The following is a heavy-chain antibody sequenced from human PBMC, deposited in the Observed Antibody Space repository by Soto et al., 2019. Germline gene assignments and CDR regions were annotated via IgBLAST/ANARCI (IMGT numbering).Heavy chain of an antibody. CDR3: ARLHCTSTNCSDNYYYGMDV. CDR2: ITSGGSPM. Sequence: EVQLVESGGGLVQPGGSLRLSCAASGFTFSNYEMNWVRQAPGKGLEWVAYITSGGSPMYYADSVKGRFTISRDNVRNSLFLQMNSLRVEDTAVYYCARLHCTSTNCSDNYYYGMDVWGPGTTVTVSS. V-gene: IGHV3-48*03. D-gene: IGHD2-2*01. CDR1: GFTFSNYE. J-gene: IGHJ6*02.